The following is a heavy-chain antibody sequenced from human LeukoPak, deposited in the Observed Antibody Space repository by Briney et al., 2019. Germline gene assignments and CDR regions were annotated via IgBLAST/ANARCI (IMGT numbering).Heavy chain of an antibody. CDR1: GFTFNNYW. CDR2: INTDGSST. J-gene: IGHJ5*02. Sequence: SGGSLRLSCAASGFTFNNYWMHWVRQAPGKGLLWVSRINTDGSSTSYADSVKGRFTITRDNAKNMVHLQMNSLRGEDTAVYYCARENFDPWGQGTQVTVSS. V-gene: IGHV3-74*01. CDR3: ARENFDP.